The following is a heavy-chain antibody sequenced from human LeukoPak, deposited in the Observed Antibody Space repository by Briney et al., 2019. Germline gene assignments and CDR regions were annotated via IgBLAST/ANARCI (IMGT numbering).Heavy chain of an antibody. CDR1: GGSFSGYY. J-gene: IGHJ4*02. CDR3: AKDNPVLDS. V-gene: IGHV4-34*01. Sequence: SETLSLTCAVYGGSFSGYYWSWIRQPPGKGLEWIGEINHSGSTNYNPSLKSRVTISVDTSKNQFSLKLSSVTAADTAVYYCAKDNPVLDSWGQGTLVTVSS. CDR2: INHSGST. D-gene: IGHD2-15*01.